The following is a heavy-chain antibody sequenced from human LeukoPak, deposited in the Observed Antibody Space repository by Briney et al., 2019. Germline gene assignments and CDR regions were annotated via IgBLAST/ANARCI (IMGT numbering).Heavy chain of an antibody. CDR3: ARGEWELPLDY. CDR1: GGSISSHY. CDR2: IYYSGST. J-gene: IGHJ4*02. V-gene: IGHV4-59*11. Sequence: SETLSLTCSVSGGSISSHYWSWIRQPPGKGLEWIGYIYYSGSTNYNPSLKSRVTISVDTSKNQFSLKLGSVTAADTAVYYCARGEWELPLDYWGQGTLVTVSS. D-gene: IGHD1-26*01.